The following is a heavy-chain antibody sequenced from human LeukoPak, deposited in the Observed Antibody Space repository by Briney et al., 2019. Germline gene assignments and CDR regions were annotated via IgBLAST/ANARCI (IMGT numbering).Heavy chain of an antibody. Sequence: ASVKVSCKASGYTFTSYGINWVRQAPGQGLEWMGWISAYNGNTIYAQKLQGRVAMTTDTSTSTAYMELRSLRSDDTAVYYCARDGGGITSFDYWGQGTLVTVSS. V-gene: IGHV1-18*01. CDR2: ISAYNGNT. CDR3: ARDGGGITSFDY. D-gene: IGHD3-16*02. J-gene: IGHJ4*02. CDR1: GYTFTSYG.